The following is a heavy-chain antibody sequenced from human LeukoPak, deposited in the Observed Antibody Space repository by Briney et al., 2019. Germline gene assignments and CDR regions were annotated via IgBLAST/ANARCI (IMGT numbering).Heavy chain of an antibody. D-gene: IGHD2-15*01. Sequence: GGSLRLSCAASGFTFRTYGMHWVRQAPGKGLEWVAVISYEGRDKFYADSVKGRFTISRDNSKDTLYLQMNSLRVEDTALYYCARDTLGVVAAYPDYWGQGTLVTVSS. CDR3: ARDTLGVVAAYPDY. CDR2: ISYEGRDK. CDR1: GFTFRTYG. J-gene: IGHJ4*02. V-gene: IGHV3-30*04.